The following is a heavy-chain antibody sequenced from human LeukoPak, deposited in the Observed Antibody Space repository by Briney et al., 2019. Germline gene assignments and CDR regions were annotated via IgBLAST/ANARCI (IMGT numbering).Heavy chain of an antibody. V-gene: IGHV4-59*08. J-gene: IGHJ4*02. CDR1: GASVSNYY. D-gene: IGHD2-15*01. CDR3: ARHHDGGPKLRLDF. CDR2: FHYSGST. Sequence: SETLSLTCRVSGASVSNYYWSWIRQSPGKGLEWIGFFHYSGSTNYNPSLNSRVTTSIDTSMNQLSLTLVSVTAAVTAVYFCARHHDGGPKLRLDFWGLGVLVTVSS.